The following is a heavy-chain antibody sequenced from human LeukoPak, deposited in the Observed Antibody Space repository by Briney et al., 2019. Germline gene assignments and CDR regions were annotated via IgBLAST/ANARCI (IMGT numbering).Heavy chain of an antibody. D-gene: IGHD1-26*01. V-gene: IGHV3-21*01. CDR2: ISSSSSYI. Sequence: GGSLSLSCAASGFTFSSYSMNWVRQAPGKGLEWVSSISSSSSYIYYADSVKGRFTISRDNAKDSLYLQMNSLRAEDTAVYYCARDHRVVGATIDYWGQGTLVTVSS. CDR1: GFTFSSYS. J-gene: IGHJ4*02. CDR3: ARDHRVVGATIDY.